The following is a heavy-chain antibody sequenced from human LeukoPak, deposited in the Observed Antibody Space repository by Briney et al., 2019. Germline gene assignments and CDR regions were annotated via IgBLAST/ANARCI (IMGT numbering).Heavy chain of an antibody. Sequence: GGSLRLSCAASGFTFSSYGMSWVRQAPGKGLEWVSAISGSGGSTYYADSVKGRFTISRDNSKNTLYLQMNSLRAEDTAVYYCARDGWGAVLQIENAFDIWGQGTMVTVSS. CDR3: ARDGWGAVLQIENAFDI. CDR2: ISGSGGST. D-gene: IGHD2/OR15-2a*01. J-gene: IGHJ3*02. CDR1: GFTFSSYG. V-gene: IGHV3-23*01.